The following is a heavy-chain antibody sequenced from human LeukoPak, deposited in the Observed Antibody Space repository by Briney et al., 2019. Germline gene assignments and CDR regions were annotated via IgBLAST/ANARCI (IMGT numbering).Heavy chain of an antibody. V-gene: IGHV3-11*04. D-gene: IGHD1-14*01. Sequence: PGGSLRLSCAASGFTFSDYYMSWIRQAPGKGLEWVSYISSSGSTIYYADSVKGRFTISRDNAKNSLYLQMNSLRAEDTAVYYCARDHSWTGSWHSYYAMDVWGQGTTVTVSS. CDR3: ARDHSWTGSWHSYYAMDV. J-gene: IGHJ6*02. CDR1: GFTFSDYY. CDR2: ISSSGSTI.